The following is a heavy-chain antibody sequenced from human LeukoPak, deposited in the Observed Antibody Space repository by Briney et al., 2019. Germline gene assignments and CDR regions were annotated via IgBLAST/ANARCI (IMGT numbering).Heavy chain of an antibody. CDR3: ARGFLTGLYFDY. CDR1: GGSISSSSYY. J-gene: IGHJ4*02. V-gene: IGHV4-39*01. Sequence: SETLSLTCTVSGGSISSSSYYWGWIRQPPGKGLEWIGSIYYSGSTYYNPSLKSRVTISVDTSKNQFSLTLSSVTAADTAVYYCARGFLTGLYFDYWGQGTLVTVSS. D-gene: IGHD3-9*01. CDR2: IYYSGST.